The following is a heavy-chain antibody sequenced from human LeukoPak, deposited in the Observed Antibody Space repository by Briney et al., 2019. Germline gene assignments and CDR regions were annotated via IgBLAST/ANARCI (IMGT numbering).Heavy chain of an antibody. V-gene: IGHV3-48*02. CDR1: GLTFSSYS. CDR2: ISSSRSTI. CDR3: ATQNLVHRAYYFDF. J-gene: IGHJ4*02. Sequence: GGSLRLSCAASGLTFSSYSMHWVRQAPGKGLEWVSYISSSRSTIYYADSVKGRFTISRDNAKNSLYLQMNSLRDEDTAAYYCATQNLVHRAYYFDFWGQGTLVTVSS. D-gene: IGHD6-6*01.